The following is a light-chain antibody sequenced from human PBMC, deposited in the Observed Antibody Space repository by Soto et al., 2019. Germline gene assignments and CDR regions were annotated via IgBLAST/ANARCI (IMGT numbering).Light chain of an antibody. V-gene: IGKV3-20*01. CDR3: HQYADSQGT. CDR2: GAS. J-gene: IGKJ1*01. CDR1: QIVRNSY. Sequence: EIVLTQSPGTLSLSPGERATLSCRASQIVRNSYLAWYQQKPGQAPRLLISGASNRATGIPDRFSGSGSGREFTLTISRLEHEDVEVFYCHQYADSQGTLGQGTKVDIK.